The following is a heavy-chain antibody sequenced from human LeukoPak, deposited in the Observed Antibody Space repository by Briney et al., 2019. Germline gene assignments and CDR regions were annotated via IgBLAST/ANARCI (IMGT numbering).Heavy chain of an antibody. V-gene: IGHV4-4*02. CDR3: ARKYYDNSGYYYVGAFDI. Sequence: PSETLSLTCAVSGGSVSSSNWWTWVRQPPGRGLEWIGEIYHSGITNYNPSLKSRVTISVDKSKNQFSLKLSSVTAADTAVYYCARKYYDNSGYYYVGAFDIWGQGTMVTVSS. CDR1: GGSVSSSNW. CDR2: IYHSGIT. J-gene: IGHJ3*02. D-gene: IGHD3-22*01.